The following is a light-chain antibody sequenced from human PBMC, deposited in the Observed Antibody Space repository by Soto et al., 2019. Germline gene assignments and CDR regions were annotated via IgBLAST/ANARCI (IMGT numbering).Light chain of an antibody. J-gene: IGLJ1*01. Sequence: QSALTQPASASGSPGQSITISCTGTSSDVGGYNYVSWYQQHPGNAPKLMIYDVRNRSSGVSNRFSGSKSGNTASLSISGLQAEDEADYYCSSYTSSSTLVFGTGTKLTVL. V-gene: IGLV2-14*03. CDR1: SSDVGGYNY. CDR2: DVR. CDR3: SSYTSSSTLV.